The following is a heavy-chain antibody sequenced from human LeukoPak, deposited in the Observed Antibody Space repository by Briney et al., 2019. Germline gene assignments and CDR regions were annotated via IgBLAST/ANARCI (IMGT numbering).Heavy chain of an antibody. CDR2: ISGNSGAI. CDR3: ARDLNWAFDY. Sequence: GGSLRLSCGASGFSFSSYSMNWVRQAPGNGLGWISYISGNSGAITYEDSVQGRFTISRDNAKNSLYLQMNSLRDDDTAVYYCARDLNWAFDYWGQGTLVSVSS. D-gene: IGHD1-1*01. V-gene: IGHV3-48*02. CDR1: GFSFSSYS. J-gene: IGHJ4*02.